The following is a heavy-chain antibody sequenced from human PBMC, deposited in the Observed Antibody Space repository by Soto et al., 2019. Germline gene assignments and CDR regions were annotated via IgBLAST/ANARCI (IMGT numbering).Heavy chain of an antibody. CDR2: VASSGST. CDR1: GVSVSSRGYY. J-gene: IGHJ4*02. CDR3: ARRRTNTDIRPPRGYYLDF. V-gene: IGHV4-39*02. D-gene: IGHD5-12*01. Sequence: QLQLQESGPGLVKPSETLSLTCSVSGVSVSSRGYYWDWIRQPPGKGLEWIGSVASSGSTYYNPSIKSRVTISEDRSKNAFSLKLDSMAAADTSVYYCARRRTNTDIRPPRGYYLDFWGLGILVTVSS.